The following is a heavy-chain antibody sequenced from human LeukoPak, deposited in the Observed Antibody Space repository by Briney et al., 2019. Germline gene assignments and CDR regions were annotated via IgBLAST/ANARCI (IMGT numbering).Heavy chain of an antibody. CDR3: ARSRRSWSTFDY. CDR2: IYYSGST. CDR1: GGSISSSSYY. J-gene: IGHJ4*02. Sequence: SETLSLTCTVSGGSISSSSYYWGWIRQPPGKGLEWIGSIYYSGSTYYNPSLKSRVTISVDTSKDQFSLKLTSVTATDTAVYYCARSRRSWSTFDYWGQGTLVTVSS. V-gene: IGHV4-39*01. D-gene: IGHD6-13*01.